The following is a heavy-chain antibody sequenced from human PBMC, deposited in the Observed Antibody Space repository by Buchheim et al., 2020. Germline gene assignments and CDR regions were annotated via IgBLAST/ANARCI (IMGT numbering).Heavy chain of an antibody. CDR1: GYTFTGYY. Sequence: QVQLVQSGAEVKKPGASVKVSCKASGYTFTGYYMHWVRQAPGQGLEWMGWINPNSGGTYFAQKFQGRVTMTSDTSISTAYMGLSRLRSDDTAVYYCARDGYSGYEAFDYWGQGTL. CDR3: ARDGYSGYEAFDY. V-gene: IGHV1-2*02. CDR2: INPNSGGT. J-gene: IGHJ4*02. D-gene: IGHD5-12*01.